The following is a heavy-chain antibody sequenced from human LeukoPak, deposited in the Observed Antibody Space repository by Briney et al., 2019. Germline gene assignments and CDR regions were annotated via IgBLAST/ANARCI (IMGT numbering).Heavy chain of an antibody. V-gene: IGHV3-23*01. CDR1: GFTFSTYA. J-gene: IGHJ4*02. D-gene: IGHD2-15*01. CDR3: AKDRGGSCYSAVDY. Sequence: GGFLRLSCAASGFTFSTYAMSWVRQAPGKGLEWVSAISGSDGSTYYADSVKGRFTISRDNSKNTLYLQMNSLRAEDTAVYYCAKDRGGSCYSAVDYWGRGTLVTVSS. CDR2: ISGSDGST.